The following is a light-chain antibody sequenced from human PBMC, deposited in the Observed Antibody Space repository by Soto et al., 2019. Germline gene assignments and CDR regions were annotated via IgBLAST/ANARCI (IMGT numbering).Light chain of an antibody. CDR1: QSVSSN. CDR3: QQYNNWPLT. J-gene: IGKJ4*01. V-gene: IGKV3-15*01. Sequence: EIVMTQSPATLSVSPGERATLSCRASQSVSSNLAWYQPKPGQAPRLLIYGASTGATGSPARFSGSGSGTEFTLNISSLQSEDFAVYYCQQYNNWPLTFGGGTKVDIK. CDR2: GAS.